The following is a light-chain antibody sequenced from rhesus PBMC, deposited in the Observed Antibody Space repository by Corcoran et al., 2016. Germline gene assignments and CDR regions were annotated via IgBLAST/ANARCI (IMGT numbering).Light chain of an antibody. CDR3: LQYNSYPYS. Sequence: DIQMTQSPSSLSASVGDTVTITCRASQGFSSYLNWFQQKPGKAPKLLIYATSSLESGVPSRFSGSGSGTEFTLTISSLHPEDFAAYYCLQYNSYPYSFGQGTKVEIK. CDR2: ATS. V-gene: IGKV1-28*02. CDR1: QGFSSY. J-gene: IGKJ2*01.